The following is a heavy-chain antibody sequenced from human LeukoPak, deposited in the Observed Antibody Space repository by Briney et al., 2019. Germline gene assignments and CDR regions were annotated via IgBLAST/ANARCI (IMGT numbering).Heavy chain of an antibody. CDR1: GFTFDDYA. Sequence: GGSLRLSCAASGFTFDDYAMHWVRQAPGKGLEWVSGISWNSGSIGYADSVKGRLTISRDNAKNSLYLQMNSLRAEDTALYYCAKDIGIAARPGAFDIWGQGTMVTVSS. D-gene: IGHD6-6*01. V-gene: IGHV3-9*01. CDR3: AKDIGIAARPGAFDI. J-gene: IGHJ3*02. CDR2: ISWNSGSI.